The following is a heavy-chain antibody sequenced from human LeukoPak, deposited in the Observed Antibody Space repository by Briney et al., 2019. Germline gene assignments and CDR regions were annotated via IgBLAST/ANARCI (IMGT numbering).Heavy chain of an antibody. J-gene: IGHJ1*01. Sequence: GGSLRLSCAASGFTFSGYDMHWVRQAPGQGLESMGIINPSGGSTNYPQKFQGRVTMTRDTSTSTVYMELSSLRSEDTAVYFCATGRDGYNSEYFQHWGQGTLVTVSS. CDR1: GFTFSGYD. CDR2: INPSGGST. CDR3: ATGRDGYNSEYFQH. V-gene: IGHV1-46*01. D-gene: IGHD5-24*01.